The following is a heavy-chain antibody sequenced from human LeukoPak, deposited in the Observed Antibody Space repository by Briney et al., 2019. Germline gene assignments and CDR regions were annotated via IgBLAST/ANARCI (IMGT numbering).Heavy chain of an antibody. CDR1: GCTFSNAW. Sequence: PGGSLRLSCAASGCTFSNAWMSWVRQAPGKGLEWVGRIKSKTDGGTTDYAAPVKGRFTISRDDSKNTLYLQMNSLKTEDTAVYYCTTDAGQVPAAIDYWGQGTLVTVSS. J-gene: IGHJ4*02. CDR3: TTDAGQVPAAIDY. D-gene: IGHD2-2*01. CDR2: IKSKTDGGTT. V-gene: IGHV3-15*01.